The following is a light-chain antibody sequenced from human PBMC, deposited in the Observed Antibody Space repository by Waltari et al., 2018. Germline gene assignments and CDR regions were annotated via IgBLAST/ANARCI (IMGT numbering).Light chain of an antibody. CDR1: QSLTKRY. J-gene: IGKJ2*01. Sequence: EVVLTQSPGTLSLSPGERATLSCRASQSLTKRYLAWYQQNPGQAPRLRIYGASCRAAGIPDRFSGSVSGTDFTLTISSLEPEDFAVYYCQQYGSSILYTFGQGTKLEIK. CDR2: GAS. CDR3: QQYGSSILYT. V-gene: IGKV3-20*01.